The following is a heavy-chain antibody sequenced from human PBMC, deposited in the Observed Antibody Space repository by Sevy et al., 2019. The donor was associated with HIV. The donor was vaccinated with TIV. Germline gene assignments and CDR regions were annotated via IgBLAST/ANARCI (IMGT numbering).Heavy chain of an antibody. D-gene: IGHD2-2*01. Sequence: SETLSLTCTVSGGSISSGNYYWSWIRQPAGKGLEWIGRIYTSGSTNYNPSLKSRVTISVDTSKSQFSRKLSSVTAADTAVYYCARESGDCSSTSCYEGVFDYWGQGTLVTVSS. CDR2: IYTSGST. V-gene: IGHV4-61*02. CDR1: GGSISSGNYY. CDR3: ARESGDCSSTSCYEGVFDY. J-gene: IGHJ4*02.